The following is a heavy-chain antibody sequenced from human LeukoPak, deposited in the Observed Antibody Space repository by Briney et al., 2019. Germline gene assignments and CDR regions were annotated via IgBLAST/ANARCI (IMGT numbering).Heavy chain of an antibody. CDR2: IYYSGST. V-gene: IGHV4-59*01. D-gene: IGHD3-10*01. CDR3: ARDRVYGMDV. Sequence: SETLSLTCTVSGGSISSYYWSWLRQPPGKGLEWIGYIYYSGSTNYNPSLKSRVTISVDTSKNQFSLKLSSVTTADTAVYYCARDRVYGMDVWGQGTTVTVSS. CDR1: GGSISSYY. J-gene: IGHJ6*02.